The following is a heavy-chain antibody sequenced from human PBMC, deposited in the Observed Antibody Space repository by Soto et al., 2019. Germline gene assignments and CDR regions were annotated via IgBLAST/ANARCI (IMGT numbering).Heavy chain of an antibody. CDR2: ISGSGGDT. D-gene: IGHD1-26*01. J-gene: IGHJ4*02. CDR3: AKDRFGIVGPVDY. V-gene: IGHV3-23*01. Sequence: PGGAPRISCAAPGLIFCDYAMSRVPQVPGKGLECVACISGSGGDTFYADSVKGRFTISRDNSKNTLSLHMNSLRVDDTAVYFCAKDRFGIVGPVDYWGQGTLVTVSS. CDR1: GLIFCDYA.